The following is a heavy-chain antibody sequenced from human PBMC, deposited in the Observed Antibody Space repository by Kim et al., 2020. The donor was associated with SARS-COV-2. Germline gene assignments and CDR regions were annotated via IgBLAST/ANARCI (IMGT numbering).Heavy chain of an antibody. D-gene: IGHD2-21*02. CDR2: IIPMYDSP. J-gene: IGHJ1*01. Sequence: SVKVSCKTSGGTFSNHAVSWVRQAPGQGLEWMGAIIPMYDSPNYAQKFEGRVTISADESTSTVDMEMSSLRPDDTAVYYCARRGGFGDVLGDEYFQQWGQGTLVSVSS. V-gene: IGHV1-69*13. CDR3: ARRGGFGDVLGDEYFQQ. CDR1: GGTFSNHA.